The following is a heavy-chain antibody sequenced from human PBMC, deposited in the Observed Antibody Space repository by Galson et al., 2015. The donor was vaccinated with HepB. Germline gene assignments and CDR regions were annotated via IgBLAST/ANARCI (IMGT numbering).Heavy chain of an antibody. V-gene: IGHV1-2*02. CDR1: GYTFTGYY. CDR3: ARVISTVTKRPRYYGMDV. J-gene: IGHJ6*02. Sequence: SVKVSCKASGYTFTGYYMHWVRQAPGQGLEWMGWINPNSGGTNYAQKFQGRVTMTRDTSISTAYMELSRLRSDDTAVYYCARVISTVTKRPRYYGMDVWGQGTTVTVSS. D-gene: IGHD4-11*01. CDR2: INPNSGGT.